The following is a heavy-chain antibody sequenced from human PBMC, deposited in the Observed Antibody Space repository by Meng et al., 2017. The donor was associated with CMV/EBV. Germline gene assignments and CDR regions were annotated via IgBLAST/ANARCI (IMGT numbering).Heavy chain of an antibody. V-gene: IGHV4-34*01. J-gene: IGHJ4*02. CDR1: GGSFSGYY. Sequence: QVRVRQWGAGLLKPSETLSLTCAVYGGSFSGYYWSWIRQPPGKGLEWIGEINHSGSTNYNPSLKSRVTISVDTSKNQFSLKLSSVTAADTAVYYCARVWDSGWNYWGQGTLVTVSS. CDR2: INHSGST. CDR3: ARVWDSGWNY. D-gene: IGHD3-22*01.